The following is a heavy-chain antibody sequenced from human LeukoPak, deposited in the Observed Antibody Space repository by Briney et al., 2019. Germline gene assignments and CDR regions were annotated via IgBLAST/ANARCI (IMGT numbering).Heavy chain of an antibody. J-gene: IGHJ4*02. Sequence: GASVKVSCKASGYTFTTYYLHWVRQAPGQGLEWMGIIKPSGGSTSYAQKFQGRVTMTRDTSTSTVYMEVSSLRSEDTAVYYCGRVNGQQLAIDYWGQGTLVTVSS. CDR1: GYTFTTYY. V-gene: IGHV1-46*01. CDR2: IKPSGGST. CDR3: GRVNGQQLAIDY. D-gene: IGHD6-13*01.